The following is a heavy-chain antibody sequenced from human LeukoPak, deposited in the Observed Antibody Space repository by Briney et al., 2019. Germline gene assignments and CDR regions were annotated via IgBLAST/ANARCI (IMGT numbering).Heavy chain of an antibody. D-gene: IGHD3-16*02. CDR2: INHSGST. J-gene: IGHJ4*02. CDR3: ARVRSPYDYVWGSYRSSRDY. V-gene: IGHV4-34*01. Sequence: SETLSLTCAVYGGSFSGYYWSWIRQPPGKWLEWIGEINHSGSTNYNPSLKSRVTISVDTSKNQFSLKLSSVTAADTAVYYCARVRSPYDYVWGSYRSSRDYWGQGTLVTVSS. CDR1: GGSFSGYY.